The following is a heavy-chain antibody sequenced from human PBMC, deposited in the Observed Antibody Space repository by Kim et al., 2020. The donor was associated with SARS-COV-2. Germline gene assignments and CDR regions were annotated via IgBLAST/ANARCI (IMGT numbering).Heavy chain of an antibody. J-gene: IGHJ4*02. V-gene: IGHV3-11*05. CDR3: ARVGDGGASLYYFDY. Sequence: ADSVKGRFTISRDNAKNSLYLQMNSLRAEDTAVYYCARVGDGGASLYYFDYWGQGTLVTVSS. D-gene: IGHD3-10*01.